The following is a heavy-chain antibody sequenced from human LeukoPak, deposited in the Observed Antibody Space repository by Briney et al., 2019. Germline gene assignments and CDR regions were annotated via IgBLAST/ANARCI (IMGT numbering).Heavy chain of an antibody. CDR1: GFTFSSYW. V-gene: IGHV3-7*01. J-gene: IGHJ4*02. CDR2: IKQDGSEK. CDR3: ARASPPKYYRDSDY. D-gene: IGHD2/OR15-2a*01. Sequence: GGSLRLSCAASGFTFSSYWMSWVRQAPGKGLEWVANIKQDGSEKYYVDSVKGRFTISRDNAKNSLYLQMNSLRAEDTAVYYCARASPPKYYRDSDYWGQGTLVTVSS.